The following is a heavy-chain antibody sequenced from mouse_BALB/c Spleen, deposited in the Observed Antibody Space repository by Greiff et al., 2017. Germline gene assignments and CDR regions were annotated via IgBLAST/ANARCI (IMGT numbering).Heavy chain of an antibody. J-gene: IGHJ3*01. CDR2: IDPANGNT. CDR3: ARNGNYVTWFAY. Sequence: VQLQQSGAELVKPGASVKLSCTASGFNIKDTYMHWVKQRPEQGLEWIGRIDPANGNTKYDPKFQGKATITADTSSNTAYLQLSSLTSEDTAVYYCARNGNYVTWFAYWGQGTLVTVSA. D-gene: IGHD2-1*01. V-gene: IGHV14-3*02. CDR1: GFNIKDTY.